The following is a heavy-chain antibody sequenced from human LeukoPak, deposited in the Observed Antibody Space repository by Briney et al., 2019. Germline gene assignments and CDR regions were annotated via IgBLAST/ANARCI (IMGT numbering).Heavy chain of an antibody. CDR2: IGSSGGST. J-gene: IGHJ3*02. D-gene: IGHD3-10*01. V-gene: IGHV3-23*01. CDR1: GFTFSNYA. CDR3: AKDRESTYGLGAFDM. Sequence: GGSLRLSCAASGFTFSNYAMIWVRQAPGKGLGWVSTIGSSGGSTYYADSVKGRFTISRDNSKNTLYLQMNSLRAEDTALYYCAKDRESTYGLGAFDMWGQGTMVTVSS.